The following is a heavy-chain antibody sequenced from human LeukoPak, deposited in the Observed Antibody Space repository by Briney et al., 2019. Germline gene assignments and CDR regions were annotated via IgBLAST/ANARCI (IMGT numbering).Heavy chain of an antibody. V-gene: IGHV4-34*01. CDR1: GGSFSGYY. CDR3: ARGHCSGGSCYWGYYFDY. CDR2: INHSGST. D-gene: IGHD2-15*01. Sequence: SETLSLTCAVYGGSFSGYYWGWIRQPPGKGLEWIGEINHSGSTNYNPSLKSRVTISVDTPKNQFSLKLSSVTAADTAVYYCARGHCSGGSCYWGYYFDYWGQGTLVTVSS. J-gene: IGHJ4*02.